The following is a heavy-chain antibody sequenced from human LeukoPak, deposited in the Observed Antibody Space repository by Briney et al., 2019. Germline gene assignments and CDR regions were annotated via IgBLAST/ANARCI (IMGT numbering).Heavy chain of an antibody. J-gene: IGHJ4*02. V-gene: IGHV1-2*06. D-gene: IGHD7-27*01. Sequence: ASVKVSCNTSGYTFNGYFIHWVRQAAGQGLEWMGRINPSSGVTEYAQNFQGRVAMSRNTSISTASMELSWLTSDDTAVYYCARDLSSTPNWEFDYWGQGTLVTVSS. CDR1: GYTFNGYF. CDR3: ARDLSSTPNWEFDY. CDR2: INPSSGVT.